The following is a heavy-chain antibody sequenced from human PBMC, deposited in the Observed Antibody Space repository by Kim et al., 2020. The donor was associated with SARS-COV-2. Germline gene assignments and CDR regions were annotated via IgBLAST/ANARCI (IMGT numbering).Heavy chain of an antibody. CDR3: VRASSGRTIDS. J-gene: IGHJ4*02. V-gene: IGHV3-11*04. Sequence: GGSLRLSCLASGFSFDDYDMIWVRQAPAKGLEWVSSTTFSGSPTYHADSVKGRFTISRDNAKKSLYLQMNSLRVEDTAIYYCVRASSGRTIDSWGQGTLATV. D-gene: IGHD6-6*01. CDR2: TTFSGSPT. CDR1: GFSFDDYD.